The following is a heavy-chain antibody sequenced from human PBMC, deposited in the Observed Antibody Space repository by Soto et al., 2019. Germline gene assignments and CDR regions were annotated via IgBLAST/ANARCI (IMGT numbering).Heavy chain of an antibody. CDR2: ISSSSSTI. J-gene: IGHJ5*02. Sequence: EVQLVESGGGLVQPGGSLRLSCAASGFTFSSYSMNWVRQAPGKGLEWVSYISSSSSTIYYADSVKGRFTISRDNAKNSLYLQMNSLRDGATAVYYCAREWNPLNWFDPWGQGTLLTVSS. CDR3: AREWNPLNWFDP. V-gene: IGHV3-48*02. D-gene: IGHD1-1*01. CDR1: GFTFSSYS.